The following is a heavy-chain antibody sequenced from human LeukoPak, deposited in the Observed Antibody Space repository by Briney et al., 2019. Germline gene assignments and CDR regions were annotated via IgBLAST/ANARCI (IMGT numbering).Heavy chain of an antibody. V-gene: IGHV3-48*01. Sequence: GGSLRLSCAASGLTFSSYSVNWVRQAPGKGLEWVSYISSSSSTIYYADSVKGRFTISRDNAKNSLYLQMNSLRAEDTAVYYCARGLAYCSSTSCRTFDYWGQGTLVTVSS. J-gene: IGHJ4*02. CDR2: ISSSSSTI. CDR1: GLTFSSYS. CDR3: ARGLAYCSSTSCRTFDY. D-gene: IGHD2-2*01.